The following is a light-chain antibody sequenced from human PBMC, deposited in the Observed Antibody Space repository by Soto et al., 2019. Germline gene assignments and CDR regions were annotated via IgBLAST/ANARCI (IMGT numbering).Light chain of an antibody. Sequence: EIVLTQSPATLSLSPGERATLSCRASQNVANYLYWYQQKPGQAPRLLIYESSNRATGIAARFSGSGSGTDFTLTISSLQPEDVATYYCLQDHGDSWTFGQGTKVDIK. CDR1: QNVANY. J-gene: IGKJ1*01. V-gene: IGKV3-11*01. CDR2: ESS. CDR3: LQDHGDSWT.